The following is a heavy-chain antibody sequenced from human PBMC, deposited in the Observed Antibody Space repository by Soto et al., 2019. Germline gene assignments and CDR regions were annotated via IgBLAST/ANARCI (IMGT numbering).Heavy chain of an antibody. D-gene: IGHD3-10*01. CDR3: AKGLMVSPHYGMEV. J-gene: IGHJ6*02. V-gene: IGHV3-30*18. CDR2: SSFDGRTE. CDR1: GFRFSTFG. Sequence: PGGSLRLSCAASGFRFSTFGMHWVRQAPGKGLDWLAVSSFDGRTEYYADSVKGRFTISRDNSKNELYLQLNSLRAEDTAVYYCAKGLMVSPHYGMEVWGPGTTVTVSS.